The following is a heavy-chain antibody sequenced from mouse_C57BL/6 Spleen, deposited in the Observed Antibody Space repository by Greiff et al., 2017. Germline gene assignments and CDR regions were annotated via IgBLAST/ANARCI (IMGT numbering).Heavy chain of an antibody. V-gene: IGHV1-15*01. CDR2: IDPETGGT. J-gene: IGHJ3*01. CDR1: GYTFTDYE. CDR3: TRDVRFAY. Sequence: VQLQQSGAELVRPGASVTLSCKASGYTFTDYEMHWVKQTPVHGLEWIGAIDPETGGTAYNQKFKGKAILTADKSSSTAYMELRSLTSEDSAVYYCTRDVRFAYGGQGTLVTVSA.